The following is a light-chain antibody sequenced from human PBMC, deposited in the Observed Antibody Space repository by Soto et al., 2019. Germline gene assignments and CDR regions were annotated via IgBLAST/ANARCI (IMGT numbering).Light chain of an antibody. CDR1: RSNIGSNT. CDR3: AAWDDSLDGLVV. V-gene: IGLV1-44*01. Sequence: QSVLTQPPSASGTPGQRVTISCSGSRSNIGSNTVSWYQQLPGTAPKLLIYSDTQRPSGVPDRFSGSKSGTSASLAISGLQSGDEADYYCAAWDDSLDGLVVFGGGTKLTVL. J-gene: IGLJ2*01. CDR2: SDT.